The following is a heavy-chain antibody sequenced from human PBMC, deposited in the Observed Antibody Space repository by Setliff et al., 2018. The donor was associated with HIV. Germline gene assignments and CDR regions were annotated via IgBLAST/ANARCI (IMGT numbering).Heavy chain of an antibody. CDR1: GFTFTNYG. CDR3: ARDRKFGSSGHYYYYMDV. D-gene: IGHD6-6*01. V-gene: IGHV3-23*01. Sequence: GGSLRLSCVTSGFTFTNYGMTWVRQAPGEGLEYVSAISGSGGITYYADSVKGRFTISRDNSKNTLSLQMNSLRPGDTAVYYFARDRKFGSSGHYYYYMDVWGKGTTVTVSS. CDR2: ISGSGGIT. J-gene: IGHJ6*03.